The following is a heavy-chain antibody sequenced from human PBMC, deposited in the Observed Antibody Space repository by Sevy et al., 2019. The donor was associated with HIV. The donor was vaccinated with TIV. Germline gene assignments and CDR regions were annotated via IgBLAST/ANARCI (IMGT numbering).Heavy chain of an antibody. CDR2: ISYDGSDK. D-gene: IGHD2-15*01. CDR3: SKPIIWGDIVVVVPATAFDF. CDR1: GFTFSSYG. Sequence: GGSLRLSCAASGFTFSSYGMHWVRQAPGKGLEWVAVISYDGSDKYFADSVKGRFTISRDNSKNTLYLQMNSLRTEDTALYFCSKPIIWGDIVVVVPATAFDFWGQGTLVTVSS. V-gene: IGHV3-30*18. J-gene: IGHJ4*02.